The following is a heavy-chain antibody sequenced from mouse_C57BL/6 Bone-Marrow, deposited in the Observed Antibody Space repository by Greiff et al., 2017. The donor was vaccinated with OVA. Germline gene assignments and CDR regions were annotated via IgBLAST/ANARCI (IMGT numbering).Heavy chain of an antibody. CDR3: AKVPWFAY. Sequence: VQRVESGAELARPGASVKLSCKASGYTFTSYGISWVKQRTGQGLEWIGEIYPRSGNTYYNKKFKGKATLTADKSSSTAYMELRNLTSEDSAFYICAKVPWFAYWCQGNLVTVT. CDR1: GYTFTSYG. J-gene: IGHJ3*01. CDR2: IYPRSGNT. V-gene: IGHV1-81*01.